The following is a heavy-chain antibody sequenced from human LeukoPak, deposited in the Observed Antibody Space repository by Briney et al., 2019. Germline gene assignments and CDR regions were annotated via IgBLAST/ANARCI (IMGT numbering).Heavy chain of an antibody. J-gene: IGHJ3*02. CDR3: AKKYDSGSYKGAFDI. Sequence: PGGSLRLSCGASGFIFSSYAINWVRQAPGKGLEWVSHISGSGATIYYADSVRGRFTISRDNSKNTVYLQMNSLRAEDTAVYYCAKKYDSGSYKGAFDIWGQGTMVTVSS. CDR2: ISGSGATI. V-gene: IGHV3-23*01. CDR1: GFIFSSYA. D-gene: IGHD3-10*01.